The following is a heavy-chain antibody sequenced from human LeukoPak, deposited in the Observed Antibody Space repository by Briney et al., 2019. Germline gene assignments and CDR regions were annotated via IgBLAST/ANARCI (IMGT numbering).Heavy chain of an antibody. CDR3: ASTSGFRDYGDRSSLDY. D-gene: IGHD4-17*01. CDR2: IIPILSIA. V-gene: IGHV1-69*04. J-gene: IGHJ4*02. CDR1: VGTFTSYA. Sequence: GASVKVSCTSSVGTFTSYAISWVRQAPRQGLEWMGRIIPILSIANNAQKLQGRVTITADKSTSTAYMELSSLRSEDTAVYYCASTSGFRDYGDRSSLDYWGQGTLVTVSS.